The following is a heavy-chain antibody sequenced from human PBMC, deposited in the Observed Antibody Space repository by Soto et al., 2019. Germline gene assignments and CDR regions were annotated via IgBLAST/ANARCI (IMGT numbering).Heavy chain of an antibody. J-gene: IGHJ5*01. D-gene: IGHD2-2*01. CDR1: GYTSSDFG. CDR2: VSGNNGAS. CDR3: VRDQKYFRVNGNWFDS. Sequence: SVTVSCEASGYTSSDFGISWVRQAPLQGLEWMGWVSGNNGASNPAPKVQGRITMTLDTSTGVSYMALRSLRSDDTAIYYCVRDQKYFRVNGNWFDSWGQGTLVTVSS. V-gene: IGHV1-18*04.